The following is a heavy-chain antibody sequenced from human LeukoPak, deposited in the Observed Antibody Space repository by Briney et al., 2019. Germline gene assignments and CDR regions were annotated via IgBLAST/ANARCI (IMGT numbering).Heavy chain of an antibody. J-gene: IGHJ4*02. Sequence: GGSLRLSCATSGFTFSSYSMNWVRQAPGTGLEWVSSISSGSDYIYYAASVKGRFTISRDNAKNSLYLQMTSLRPEDTAVYYCASTNHYYGSGTYDYYFDYWGQGTLLTVSS. D-gene: IGHD3-10*01. CDR3: ASTNHYYGSGTYDYYFDY. V-gene: IGHV3-21*01. CDR2: ISSGSDYI. CDR1: GFTFSSYS.